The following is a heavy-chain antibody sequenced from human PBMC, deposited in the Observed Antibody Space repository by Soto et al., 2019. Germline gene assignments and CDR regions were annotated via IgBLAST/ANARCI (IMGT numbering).Heavy chain of an antibody. Sequence: GGSLRLSCAASGFTFSSYWMHWVRQAPGKGLVWVSRINSDGSSTSYADSVKGRSTISRDNAKNTLYLQMNSLRAEDTAVYYCGRSSSWYELRFGPWGQGTLVTVSS. CDR3: GRSSSWYELRFGP. CDR1: GFTFSSYW. V-gene: IGHV3-74*01. D-gene: IGHD6-13*01. J-gene: IGHJ5*02. CDR2: INSDGSST.